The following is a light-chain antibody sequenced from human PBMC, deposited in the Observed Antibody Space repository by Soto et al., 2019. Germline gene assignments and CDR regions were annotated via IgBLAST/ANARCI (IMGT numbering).Light chain of an antibody. Sequence: DIQMTQSPSTLSASVGDRVTITCRASQSISSWLAWYQQKPGKAPKLLIYKASSLESGVPSRFSGSGSGTEFTLTISSLQPDDFATYYCQQYNSYSPDTFDQGTKLEIK. V-gene: IGKV1-5*03. CDR2: KAS. J-gene: IGKJ2*01. CDR1: QSISSW. CDR3: QQYNSYSPDT.